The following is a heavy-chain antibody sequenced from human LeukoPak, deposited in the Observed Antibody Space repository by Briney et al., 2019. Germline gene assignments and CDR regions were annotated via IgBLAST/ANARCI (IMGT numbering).Heavy chain of an antibody. CDR1: GFTFSSYS. V-gene: IGHV3-21*01. Sequence: GGSLRLSCAASGFTFSSYSLNWVRQAPGKGLEWVSFISTSSSYIYYADSVKGRFTISRDNARNSLYLQMNSLRAEDTAGYYCAKDGCVTMVRGVIKACWFDPWGQGTLVTVSS. J-gene: IGHJ5*02. CDR2: ISTSSSYI. CDR3: AKDGCVTMVRGVIKACWFDP. D-gene: IGHD3-10*01.